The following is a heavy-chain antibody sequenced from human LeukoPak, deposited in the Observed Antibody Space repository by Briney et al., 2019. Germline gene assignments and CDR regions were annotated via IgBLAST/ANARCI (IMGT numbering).Heavy chain of an antibody. Sequence: PGGSLRLSCAASGFTFSSYGMHWVHQAPGKGLEWVAFIRYDGSNKYYADSVKGRFTISRDNSKNTLYLQMNSLRAEDTAVYYCAKDSWELLGGPDFDYWGQGTLVTVSS. CDR1: GFTFSSYG. J-gene: IGHJ4*02. CDR3: AKDSWELLGGPDFDY. D-gene: IGHD1-26*01. V-gene: IGHV3-30*02. CDR2: IRYDGSNK.